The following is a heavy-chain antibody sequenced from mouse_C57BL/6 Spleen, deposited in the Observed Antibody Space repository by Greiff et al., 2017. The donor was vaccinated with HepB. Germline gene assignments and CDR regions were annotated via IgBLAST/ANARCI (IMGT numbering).Heavy chain of an antibody. Sequence: QVQLQQSGAELVRPGSSVKLSCKASGYTFTSYWMDWVKQRPGQGLEWIGNIYPSDSETHYNQKFKDKATLTVDKSSSTAYMQLSSLTSEDSAVYYCARNSITYFDYWGQGTTLTVSS. J-gene: IGHJ2*01. V-gene: IGHV1-61*01. CDR1: GYTFTSYW. D-gene: IGHD1-3*01. CDR2: IYPSDSET. CDR3: ARNSITYFDY.